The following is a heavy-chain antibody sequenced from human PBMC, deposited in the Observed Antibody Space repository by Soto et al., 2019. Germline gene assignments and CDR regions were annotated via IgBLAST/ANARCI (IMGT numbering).Heavy chain of an antibody. J-gene: IGHJ4*02. CDR1: GFTFSDYA. D-gene: IGHD6-19*01. CDR2: VSHDGRNT. CDR3: AKGGRQWLVTSDFNY. Sequence: VQLVESGGGVVQPGRSLRLPCEASGFTFSDYAMHWVRKAPGKGLEWVAVVSHDGRNTHYADSVKGRFTISRDSSKNTVSLEMTSLRAEDTAVYYCAKGGRQWLVTSDFNYWGQGALVTVSS. V-gene: IGHV3-30*18.